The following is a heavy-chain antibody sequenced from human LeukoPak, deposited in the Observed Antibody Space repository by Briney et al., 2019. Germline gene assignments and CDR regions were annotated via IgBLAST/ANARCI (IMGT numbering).Heavy chain of an antibody. Sequence: ASVKVSCKASGYTFTGYFIHWVRQAPGQGLEWMGWINPNSGDTNYAQKFQGRVTMTRDTSISTAYMELSRLRSDDTAVYYCARDRIGIFYGSGSYSDYWGQGTLVTVSS. CDR3: ARDRIGIFYGSGSYSDY. CDR2: INPNSGDT. CDR1: GYTFTGYF. J-gene: IGHJ4*02. V-gene: IGHV1-2*02. D-gene: IGHD3-10*01.